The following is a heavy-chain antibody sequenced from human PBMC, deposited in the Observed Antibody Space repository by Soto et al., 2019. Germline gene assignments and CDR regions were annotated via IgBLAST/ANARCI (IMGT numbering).Heavy chain of an antibody. D-gene: IGHD3-3*01. CDR3: AKYLGDYDSWSGYLAFRAFDI. J-gene: IGHJ3*02. Sequence: GGSLRLSCAASGFTFSSYAMSWVRQAPGKGLEWVSAISGSGGSTYYADSVKGRFTISRDNSKNTLYLQMNSLRAEDTAVYYCAKYLGDYDSWSGYLAFRAFDIWGQGTMVTVSS. CDR1: GFTFSSYA. CDR2: ISGSGGST. V-gene: IGHV3-23*01.